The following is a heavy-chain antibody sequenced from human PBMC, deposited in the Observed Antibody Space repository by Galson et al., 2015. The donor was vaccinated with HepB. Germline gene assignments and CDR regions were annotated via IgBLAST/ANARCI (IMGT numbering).Heavy chain of an antibody. V-gene: IGHV1-69*13. Sequence: SVKVSCKASGGTFSSYAISWVRQAPGQGLEWMGGIIPIFGIANYAQKFQGRVTITADESTSTAYMELSSLRSEDTAVYYCARAGYDYVWGSYRPFDYWGQGTLVTVSS. CDR3: ARAGYDYVWGSYRPFDY. D-gene: IGHD3-16*02. CDR1: GGTFSSYA. J-gene: IGHJ4*02. CDR2: IIPIFGIA.